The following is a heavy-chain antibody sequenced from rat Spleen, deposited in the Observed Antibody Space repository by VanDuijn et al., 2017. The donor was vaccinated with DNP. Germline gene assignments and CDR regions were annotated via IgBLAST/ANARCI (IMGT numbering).Heavy chain of an antibody. D-gene: IGHD4-1*01. J-gene: IGHJ2*01. Sequence: EVQLVESGGGLVQPGRSLKLSCAASGFTFSDYNMAWVRQAPKKGLEWVADISTSGVVTYYRDSVKGRFTISRDNTENILYLQMDSLRSEDTATYYCTRCSTRAARLFDNWGQGAMVTVSS. CDR3: TRCSTRAARLFDN. CDR2: ISTSGVVT. CDR1: GFTFSDYN. V-gene: IGHV5-27*01.